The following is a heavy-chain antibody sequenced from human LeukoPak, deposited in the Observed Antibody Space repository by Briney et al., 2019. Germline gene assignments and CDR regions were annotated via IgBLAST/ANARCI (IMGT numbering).Heavy chain of an antibody. D-gene: IGHD3-10*01. Sequence: PSETLSLTCRVSGGSISSYYWSWIRQPPGEGLEWIGYIYYSGSTNYSPSLKSRVTISVDTSKNKSSLKVTAVTAADTAVDYCAGCPYGIHSMDVWGQGTTVTVSS. CDR3: AGCPYGIHSMDV. V-gene: IGHV4-59*01. J-gene: IGHJ6*02. CDR2: IYYSGST. CDR1: GGSISSYY.